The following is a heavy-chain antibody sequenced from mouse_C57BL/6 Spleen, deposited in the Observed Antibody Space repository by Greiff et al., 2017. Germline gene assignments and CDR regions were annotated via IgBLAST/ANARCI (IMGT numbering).Heavy chain of an antibody. Sequence: EVQLQQSGAELVRPGASVKLSCTASGFNIKDDYMHWVKQRPEQGLEWIGWIDPENGDTEYASKFQGKATITADTSSNTAYLQLSSLTSEDTAVYYCTPGYYGSSSYYFDYWGQGTTLTVSS. D-gene: IGHD1-1*01. V-gene: IGHV14-4*01. CDR2: IDPENGDT. J-gene: IGHJ2*01. CDR3: TPGYYGSSSYYFDY. CDR1: GFNIKDDY.